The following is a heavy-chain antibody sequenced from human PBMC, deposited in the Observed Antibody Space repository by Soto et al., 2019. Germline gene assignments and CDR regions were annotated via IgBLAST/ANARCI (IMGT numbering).Heavy chain of an antibody. D-gene: IGHD6-6*01. CDR2: ISGSGGST. Sequence: EVPLLESGGGLVQPGGSLRLSCAASGFTFSSYAMSWVRQAPGKGLEWVSAISGSGGSTYYADSVKGRFTISRDNSKNTLYLQMNSLRAEDTAVYYCAKPPEYSSSGPVDYWGQGTLVTVSS. CDR3: AKPPEYSSSGPVDY. J-gene: IGHJ4*02. V-gene: IGHV3-23*01. CDR1: GFTFSSYA.